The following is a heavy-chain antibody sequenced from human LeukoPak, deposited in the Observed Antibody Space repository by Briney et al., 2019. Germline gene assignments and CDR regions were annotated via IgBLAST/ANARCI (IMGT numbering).Heavy chain of an antibody. Sequence: SETLSLTCTVSGGSISSSSYYWSWIRQPPGKGLEWIGEINHSGSTNYNPSLKSRVTISVDTSKNQFSLKLSSVTAADTAVYYCARRRKGTPRGPFDYWGQGTLVTVSS. CDR1: GGSISSSSYY. CDR3: ARRRKGTPRGPFDY. V-gene: IGHV4-39*07. D-gene: IGHD1-14*01. J-gene: IGHJ4*02. CDR2: INHSGST.